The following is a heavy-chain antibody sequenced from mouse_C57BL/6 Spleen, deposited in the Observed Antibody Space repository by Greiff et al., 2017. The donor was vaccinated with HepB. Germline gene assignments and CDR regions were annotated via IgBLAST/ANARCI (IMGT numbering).Heavy chain of an antibody. J-gene: IGHJ1*03. D-gene: IGHD1-1*01. CDR1: GFTFTDYY. V-gene: IGHV7-3*01. CDR2: IRNKANGYTT. Sequence: EVQRVESGGGLVQPGGSLSLSCAASGFTFTDYYMSWVRQPPGKALEWLGFIRNKANGYTTEYSASVKGRFTISRDNSQSILYLQMNALRAEDSATYYCARYRYYGSSYVVGYFDVWGTGTTVTVSS. CDR3: ARYRYYGSSYVVGYFDV.